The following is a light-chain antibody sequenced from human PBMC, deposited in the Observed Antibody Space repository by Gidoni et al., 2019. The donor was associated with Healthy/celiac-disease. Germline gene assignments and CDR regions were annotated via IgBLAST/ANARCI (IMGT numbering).Light chain of an antibody. CDR2: AAS. CDR3: QQSYSTPQT. V-gene: IGKV1-39*01. Sequence: DIQMTQSPSSLSASVGDRVTITCRASQSISSYLNWYQQKPGKATKLLIYAASSLQSGVPSRFSGSGSGTDFTLTISSLQPEDFATYYCQQSYSTPQTFGPGTKVDI. J-gene: IGKJ3*01. CDR1: QSISSY.